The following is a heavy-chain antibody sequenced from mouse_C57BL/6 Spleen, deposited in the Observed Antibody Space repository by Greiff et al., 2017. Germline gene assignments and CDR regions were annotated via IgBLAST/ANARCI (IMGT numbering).Heavy chain of an antibody. CDR3: ARRGPIYYDYDEDFDY. J-gene: IGHJ2*01. CDR1: GYTFTDYY. CDR2: INPNNGGT. V-gene: IGHV1-26*01. Sequence: EVQLQQSGPELVKPGASVTISCKASGYTFTDYYMNWVKQSHGKSLEWIGDINPNNGGTSYNQKFKGKATLTVDKSSSTAYMELRSLTSEDSAVYYCARRGPIYYDYDEDFDYWGQGTTLTVSS. D-gene: IGHD2-4*01.